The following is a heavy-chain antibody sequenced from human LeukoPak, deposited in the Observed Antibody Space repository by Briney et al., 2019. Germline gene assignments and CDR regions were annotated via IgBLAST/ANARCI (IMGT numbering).Heavy chain of an antibody. D-gene: IGHD2-21*02. V-gene: IGHV4-59*01. CDR3: ARVSCGGDCFSATNAFDI. J-gene: IGHJ3*02. Sequence: PSETLSLTCSVSGGSISSYYWSCIRQPPGKGLEWIGDIRYSGSTNYNPSLKSRVTISVDTSKNQFSLKLSSVTAADTAVHYCARVSCGGDCFSATNAFDIWGQGTVVTVSS. CDR1: GGSISSYY. CDR2: IRYSGST.